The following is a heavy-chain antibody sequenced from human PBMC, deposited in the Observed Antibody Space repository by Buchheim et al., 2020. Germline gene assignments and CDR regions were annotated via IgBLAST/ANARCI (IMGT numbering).Heavy chain of an antibody. CDR1: GFTFGRYW. J-gene: IGHJ6*02. V-gene: IGHV3-74*01. D-gene: IGHD6-19*01. CDR3: ARFATITVAGTYYSSAMDV. Sequence: EVQLVEAGGGLVQPGGSLRLSCVASGFTFGRYWMHWVRQTPGEGLVWVSRISGDGSTTAYADSVKGRVTSSRDNAKNTLYLQMNSLRVEDTAVYYCARFATITVAGTYYSSAMDVWGRGTT. CDR2: ISGDGSTT.